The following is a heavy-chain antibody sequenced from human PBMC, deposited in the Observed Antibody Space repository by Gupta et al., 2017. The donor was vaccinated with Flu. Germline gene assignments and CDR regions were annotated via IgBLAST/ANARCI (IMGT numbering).Heavy chain of an antibody. CDR2: ITASGYSA. CDR1: GITFSNYA. Sequence: EVQLLESGGGLVQPGESLRLSCAASGITFSNYAMTWVRQAPGKGLEWVSLITASGYSAYYADSVKGRFTISRDNSKDTLYLQMNSLRAEDTAVYYCAKDDGYGDYDPYYFDSWGQGTLVSVSS. V-gene: IGHV3-23*01. J-gene: IGHJ4*02. CDR3: AKDDGYGDYDPYYFDS. D-gene: IGHD4-17*01.